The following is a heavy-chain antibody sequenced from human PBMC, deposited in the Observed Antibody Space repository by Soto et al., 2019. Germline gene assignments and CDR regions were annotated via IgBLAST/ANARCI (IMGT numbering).Heavy chain of an antibody. J-gene: IGHJ4*02. Sequence: PSETLSLTCSVSGGSVSNKTYYWSWIRQPLGKRLEWIGYVYYSGTTNYNPSLKSRVTISVDLSKNQFSLRLSSVTTADTALYYCARTTAVPNTLRSGYFFDYWGQGTLVTVSS. CDR1: GGSVSNKTYY. CDR3: ARTTAVPNTLRSGYFFDY. CDR2: VYYSGTT. D-gene: IGHD4-17*01. V-gene: IGHV4-61*01.